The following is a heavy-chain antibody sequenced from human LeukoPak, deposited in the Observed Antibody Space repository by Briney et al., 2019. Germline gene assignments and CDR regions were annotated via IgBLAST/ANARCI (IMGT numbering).Heavy chain of an antibody. D-gene: IGHD2-2*01. V-gene: IGHV3-30*03. CDR2: ISYDGSNK. CDR1: GFTFSSCG. J-gene: IGHJ4*02. Sequence: PGGSLRLSCAASGFTFSSCGMHWVRQAPGKGLDSVAVISYDGSNKYYADSVKGRFTISRDDSKNTLYLQMNSLRAEHTAVSYCATRQYPPRYYFDYWGQGTLVTVSS. CDR3: ATRQYPPRYYFDY.